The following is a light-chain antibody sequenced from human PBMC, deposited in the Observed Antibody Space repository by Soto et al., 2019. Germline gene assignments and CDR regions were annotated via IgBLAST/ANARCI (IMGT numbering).Light chain of an antibody. V-gene: IGKV3-20*01. Sequence: EVGLTQSPCTLSLSPGERATLSCSASQSVSNNYFAWYQQKPGQAPRLLIFGSSDRSTGIPARFSGSGSGTDFTLAISRLEPEDFAVYYCQQYGSSPAYTFGQGTKLEIK. CDR1: QSVSNNY. CDR3: QQYGSSPAYT. J-gene: IGKJ2*01. CDR2: GSS.